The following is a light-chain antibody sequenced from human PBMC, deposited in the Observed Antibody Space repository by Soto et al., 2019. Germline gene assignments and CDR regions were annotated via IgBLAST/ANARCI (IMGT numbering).Light chain of an antibody. Sequence: QSVLTQPPSASGSPGQSVTISCTGTSSDVGAFDYVSWHQQHPCKAPRVIIYEVTKRPSGVPDRFSGSKSGNTASLTVSGLQAEDEAVYYCSSYAGSNNPLYVVGTGTKLTVL. J-gene: IGLJ1*01. CDR3: SSYAGSNNPLYV. CDR2: EVT. V-gene: IGLV2-8*01. CDR1: SSDVGAFDY.